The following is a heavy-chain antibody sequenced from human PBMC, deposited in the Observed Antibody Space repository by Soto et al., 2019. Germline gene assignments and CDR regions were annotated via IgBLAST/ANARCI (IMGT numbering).Heavy chain of an antibody. V-gene: IGHV3-23*01. CDR2: ISDSGGNT. CDR1: GFTFSNYA. J-gene: IGHJ4*02. CDR3: AKDRIPGWYTDFDY. D-gene: IGHD6-19*01. Sequence: VGSLRLSCAASGFTFSNYAMSWFRQAPGSGLEWVSSISDSGGNTNYVDSVKGRFTISRDNSKNTLYLQMNRLRAEDTAVYYCAKDRIPGWYTDFDYWGQGTLVTVSS.